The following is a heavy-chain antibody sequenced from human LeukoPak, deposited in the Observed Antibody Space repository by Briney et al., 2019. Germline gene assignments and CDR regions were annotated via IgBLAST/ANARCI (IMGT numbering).Heavy chain of an antibody. CDR1: VYTYTSYG. J-gene: IGHJ4*02. CDR3: ARDGHRMYYYESSDYRFDS. D-gene: IGHD3-22*01. Sequence: GASVTVSLKSSVYTYTSYGISWVRQAPGQALEWMGWISGYNGYTKYAQKFQGRVTMTRDTSTRTAYMELRSLRSDDTAVYFCARDGHRMYYYESSDYRFDSWGQGTLVTVSS. V-gene: IGHV1-18*01. CDR2: ISGYNGYT.